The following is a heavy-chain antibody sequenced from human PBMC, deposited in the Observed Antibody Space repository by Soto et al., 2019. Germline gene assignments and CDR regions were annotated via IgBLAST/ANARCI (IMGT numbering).Heavy chain of an antibody. Sequence: ASVKVSCKASGYTFTGYYMHWVRQAPGQGLEWMGWINPNSGGTNYAQKFQGRVTMTRDTSISTAYMELSSLRSEDTAVYYCARVSHYVPVVPAAIGNYYYYMDVRAKRTTVTVSS. D-gene: IGHD2-2*01. V-gene: IGHV1-2*02. CDR2: INPNSGGT. J-gene: IGHJ6*03. CDR3: ARVSHYVPVVPAAIGNYYYYMDV. CDR1: GYTFTGYY.